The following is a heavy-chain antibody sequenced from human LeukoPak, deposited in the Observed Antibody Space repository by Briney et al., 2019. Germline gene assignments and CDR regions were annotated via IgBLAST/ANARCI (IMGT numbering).Heavy chain of an antibody. D-gene: IGHD2-15*01. CDR2: ISYDGSNK. V-gene: IGHV3-30*18. CDR3: AKESPYRATTRTYYFDY. Sequence: PGGSLRLSCAASGFTFSSYGMHWVRQAPGKGLEWVAVISYDGSNKYYADSVKGRFTISRDNSKNTLHLQMNSLRAEDTAVYYCAKESPYRATTRTYYFDYRGQGTLVTVSS. CDR1: GFTFSSYG. J-gene: IGHJ4*02.